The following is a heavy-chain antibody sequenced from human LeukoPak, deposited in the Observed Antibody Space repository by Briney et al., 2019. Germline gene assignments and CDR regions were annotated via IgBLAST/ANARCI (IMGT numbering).Heavy chain of an antibody. CDR2: IWHDGSNK. D-gene: IGHD6-19*01. Sequence: PGRSLRLSCAASGFTFSSYGMHWVCQAPGKGLEWVTIIWHDGSNKYYADSVKGRFTISRDNSKNTLYLQMNSLRAEDTAVYYCARDFSSGWIDYWGQGTLVTVSS. V-gene: IGHV3-33*01. CDR3: ARDFSSGWIDY. J-gene: IGHJ4*02. CDR1: GFTFSSYG.